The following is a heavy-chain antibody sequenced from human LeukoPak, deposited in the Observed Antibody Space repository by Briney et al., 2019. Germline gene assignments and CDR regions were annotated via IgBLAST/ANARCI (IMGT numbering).Heavy chain of an antibody. CDR2: IYSDYSGGST. D-gene: IGHD2-8*01. J-gene: IGHJ4*02. Sequence: GGSLRLSCAASGFSVSSNYMTWVRQAPGKGLEWVSIIYSDYSGGSTYYADSVKGRFTISRDNSKNTLYLQMNSLRAEDTAVYYCAKTLGAVSHGLDYWGQGALVTVSS. V-gene: IGHV3-53*01. CDR3: AKTLGAVSHGLDY. CDR1: GFSVSSNY.